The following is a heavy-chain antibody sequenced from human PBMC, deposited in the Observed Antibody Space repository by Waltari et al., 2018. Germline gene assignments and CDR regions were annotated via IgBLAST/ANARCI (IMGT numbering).Heavy chain of an antibody. D-gene: IGHD1-1*01. CDR2: IDPGNGNT. V-gene: IGHV1-3*01. CDR1: GYTFTSYA. Sequence: QVQLVQSGAEGKKPGASVKVSCRASGYTFTSYAMHWVRQAPGQRLECMGWIDPGNGNTEYSQKFQGRVTITRDTTASTAYMELSSLRSEDTAVYYCAPATYYFDYWGQGTLVTVSS. J-gene: IGHJ4*02. CDR3: APATYYFDY.